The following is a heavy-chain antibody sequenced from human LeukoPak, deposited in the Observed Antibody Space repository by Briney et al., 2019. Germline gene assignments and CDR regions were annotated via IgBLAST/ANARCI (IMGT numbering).Heavy chain of an antibody. V-gene: IGHV3-30*03. CDR3: TPDPFAS. CDR2: ISYDGSNK. D-gene: IGHD2-15*01. Sequence: PGGSLRLSCAASGFTFSNYGMHWVRQAPGKGLEWVAIISYDGSNKYYADSVKGRFTISRDNSKNTLCLQMNSLRAEDTAVYYCTPDPFASWGQGTLVTVSS. CDR1: GFTFSNYG. J-gene: IGHJ4*02.